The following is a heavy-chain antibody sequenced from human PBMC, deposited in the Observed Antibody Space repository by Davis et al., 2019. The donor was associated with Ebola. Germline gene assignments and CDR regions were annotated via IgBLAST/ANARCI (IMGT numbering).Heavy chain of an antibody. Sequence: SETLSLTCTVSGGSISSSSYYWGWIRQPPGKGLEWIGSIYYSGSTYYNPSLKSRVTISVDTSKNQFSLKLSSVTAADTAVYYCARDGGLHHRTGWFDPWGQGTLVTVSS. CDR2: IYYSGST. V-gene: IGHV4-39*07. J-gene: IGHJ5*02. CDR3: ARDGGLHHRTGWFDP. CDR1: GGSISSSSYY. D-gene: IGHD3-16*01.